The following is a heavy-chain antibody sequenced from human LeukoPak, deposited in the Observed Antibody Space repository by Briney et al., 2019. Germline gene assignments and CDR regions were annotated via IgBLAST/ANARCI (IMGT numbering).Heavy chain of an antibody. Sequence: ASVKVSCKASGYTFTGYYMHWVRQAPGQGLEWMGWINPKNAGTNYAQKFQGRVTMTRDTSISTAYMELSRLRSDDTAVYYCARVPNYYDSSGYRHAFDIWGQGTMVTVSS. J-gene: IGHJ3*02. CDR3: ARVPNYYDSSGYRHAFDI. CDR2: INPKNAGT. V-gene: IGHV1-2*02. D-gene: IGHD3-22*01. CDR1: GYTFTGYY.